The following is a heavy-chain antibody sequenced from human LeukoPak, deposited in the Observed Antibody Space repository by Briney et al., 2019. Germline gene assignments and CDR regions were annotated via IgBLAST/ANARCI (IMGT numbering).Heavy chain of an antibody. Sequence: GGPLRLSCAASGFTFSSYGMHWVRQAPGKGLEGVAVIWYDGSNKYYADSVKGRFTISRDNSKNTLYLQMNSLRAEDTAVYYCARDAVYSSSWQYYWGQGTLVTVSS. J-gene: IGHJ4*02. CDR1: GFTFSSYG. V-gene: IGHV3-33*01. CDR3: ARDAVYSSSWQYY. D-gene: IGHD6-13*01. CDR2: IWYDGSNK.